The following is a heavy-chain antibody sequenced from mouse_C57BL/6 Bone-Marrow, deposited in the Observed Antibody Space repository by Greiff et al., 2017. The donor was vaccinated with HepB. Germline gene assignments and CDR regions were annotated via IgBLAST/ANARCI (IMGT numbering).Heavy chain of an antibody. CDR1: GYTFTSYW. CDR3: ARCSSCSYWYCDV. D-gene: IGHD1-1*01. CDR2: INPSNGGT. Sequence: QVQLQQPGTELVKPGASVKLSCKASGYTFTSYWMHWVKQRPGQGLEWIGNINPSNGGTNYNEKFKSKATLTVGKSSSTAYMQLSSLTSEDSAVYYCARCSSCSYWYCDVWGTGTTVTVSS. V-gene: IGHV1-53*01. J-gene: IGHJ1*03.